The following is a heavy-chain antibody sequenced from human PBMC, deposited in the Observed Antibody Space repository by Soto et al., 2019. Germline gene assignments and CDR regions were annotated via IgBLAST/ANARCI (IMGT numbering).Heavy chain of an antibody. CDR2: IIPILGIA. CDR1: GGTFSSYT. D-gene: IGHD3-16*01. J-gene: IGHJ5*02. CDR3: AGGAAGTEGGFDP. V-gene: IGHV1-69*02. Sequence: QVQLVQSGAEVKKPGSSVKVSCKASGGTFSSYTISWVRQAPGQGLEWMGRIIPILGIANYAQKFQGRVTFTADKSKSTGYMELRSLRCEDTAVYCCAGGAAGTEGGFDPWGQGTLVTVSS.